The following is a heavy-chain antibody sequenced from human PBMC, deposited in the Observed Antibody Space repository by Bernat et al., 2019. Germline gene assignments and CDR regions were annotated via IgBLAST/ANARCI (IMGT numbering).Heavy chain of an antibody. CDR3: AGIVGGGYTKGDAFDI. V-gene: IGHV1-69*02. D-gene: IGHD3-16*01. CDR2: IIPILGIA. J-gene: IGHJ3*02. CDR1: GGTFSSYT. Sequence: QVQLVQSGAEVKKPGSSVKVSCKASGGTFSSYTISWVRQAPGQGLEWMGRIIPILGIANYAQKFQGRVTITADKSTSTAYMELSSLRSEDKAVYYCAGIVGGGYTKGDAFDIWGQGTMVTVSS.